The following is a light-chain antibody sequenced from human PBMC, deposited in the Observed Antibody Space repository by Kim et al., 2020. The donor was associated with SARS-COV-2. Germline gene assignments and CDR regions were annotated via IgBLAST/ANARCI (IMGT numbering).Light chain of an antibody. J-gene: IGLJ1*01. V-gene: IGLV3-1*01. Sequence: SYELTQPPSVSVSPGQTASITCSGDKLGDKYVCWYQQKPGQSPVLVIYQDSKRPSGIPERFSGSNSGNTATLTISGTQAMDEADYYCQAWDNSTSYVFGTGTKVTVL. CDR2: QDS. CDR1: KLGDKY. CDR3: QAWDNSTSYV.